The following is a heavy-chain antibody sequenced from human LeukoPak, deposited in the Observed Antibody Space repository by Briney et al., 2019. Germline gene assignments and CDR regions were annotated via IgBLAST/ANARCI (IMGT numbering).Heavy chain of an antibody. CDR3: ARGGAAADFDY. CDR1: GFTVSDNY. D-gene: IGHD6-13*01. CDR2: INSGGYT. J-gene: IGHJ4*02. V-gene: IGHV3-53*01. Sequence: GGSLRLSCAASGFTVSDNYLSWVRQAPGKGLQWVSFINSGGYTSYADSVKGRFTISRDNSKNTLYLQMNSLRAEDTAVYYCARGGAAADFDYWGQGTLVTVSS.